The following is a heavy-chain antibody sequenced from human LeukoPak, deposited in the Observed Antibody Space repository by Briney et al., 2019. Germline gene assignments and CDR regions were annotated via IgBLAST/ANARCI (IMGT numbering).Heavy chain of an antibody. CDR2: ISSSSSYI. V-gene: IGHV3-21*01. CDR1: GFTFSSYS. J-gene: IGHJ4*02. CDR3: ASPSSSLYPYFFDY. Sequence: PGGSLRLSCAASGFTFSSYSMNWVRQAPGKVLEWVSSISSSSSYIYYADSVKGRFTISRDNAKNSLYLQMNSLRAEDTAVYYCASPSSSLYPYFFDYWGQGTLVTVSS. D-gene: IGHD6-13*01.